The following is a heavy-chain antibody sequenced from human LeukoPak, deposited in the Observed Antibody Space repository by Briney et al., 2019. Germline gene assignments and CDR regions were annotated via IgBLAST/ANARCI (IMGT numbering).Heavy chain of an antibody. D-gene: IGHD2-8*02. CDR1: GFAFSSYE. V-gene: IGHV3-48*03. CDR3: TKGGYNTSWYWFF. Sequence: GGSLRLSCAASGFAFSSYEVNWVRQAPGKGLEWVAQISSRSNDINYADSVKGRFTISRDNAKNSVYLQMNSLRVEDTAVYYCTKGGYNTSWYWFFWGQGTLVIVSS. CDR2: ISSRSNDI. J-gene: IGHJ4*02.